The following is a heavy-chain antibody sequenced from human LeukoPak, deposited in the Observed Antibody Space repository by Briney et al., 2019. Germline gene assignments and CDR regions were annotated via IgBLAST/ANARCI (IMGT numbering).Heavy chain of an antibody. CDR1: GFTFSSYA. V-gene: IGHV3-23*01. CDR2: ISGSGGST. D-gene: IGHD6-13*01. Sequence: PGRSLRLSCAASGFTFSSYAMSWVRQAPGKGLEWVSAISGSGGSTYYADSVKGRFTISRDNSKNTLYLQMNSLRAEDTAVYYCAKRVRFSSSWYFFDYWGQGTLVTVSS. CDR3: AKRVRFSSSWYFFDY. J-gene: IGHJ4*02.